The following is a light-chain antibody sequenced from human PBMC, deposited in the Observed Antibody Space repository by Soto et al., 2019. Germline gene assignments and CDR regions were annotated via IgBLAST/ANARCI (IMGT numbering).Light chain of an antibody. CDR1: QSISRN. V-gene: IGKV1-39*01. CDR3: QQSHSSPLS. CDR2: TAS. Sequence: DIQMTQSPSFLSASVGDRVTITCRASQSISRNLNWYQQKPGKAPELLIYTASNLQSGVPSRFSDSGSGTDFALTISSLQPEDSSVYYCQQSHSSPLSFGGRTNVDIK. J-gene: IGKJ4*01.